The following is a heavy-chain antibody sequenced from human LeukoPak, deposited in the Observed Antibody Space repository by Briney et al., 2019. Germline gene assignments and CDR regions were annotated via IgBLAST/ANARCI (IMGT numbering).Heavy chain of an antibody. CDR3: ARGRNSGSYILREFQH. Sequence: ASVKVSCKASGGTFSSYAINWVRQAPGQGLEWMGRIIPILGIANYAQKFQGRVTITADKSTSTAYMELSSLRSEDTAVYNCARGRNSGSYILREFQHWGQGTLVTVSS. V-gene: IGHV1-69*04. D-gene: IGHD1-26*01. J-gene: IGHJ1*01. CDR1: GGTFSSYA. CDR2: IIPILGIA.